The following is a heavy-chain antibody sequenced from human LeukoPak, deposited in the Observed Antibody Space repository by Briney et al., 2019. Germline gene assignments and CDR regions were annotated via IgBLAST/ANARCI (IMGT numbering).Heavy chain of an antibody. V-gene: IGHV1-2*06. CDR1: GYTLTELS. Sequence: GASVKVSCKVSGYTLTELSMHWVRQAPGQGLEWMGRINPNSGGTNYAQKFQGRVTMTRDTSISTAYMGLSRLRSDDTAVYYCARDPDSSGYYLDYWGQGTLVTVSS. D-gene: IGHD3-22*01. J-gene: IGHJ4*02. CDR2: INPNSGGT. CDR3: ARDPDSSGYYLDY.